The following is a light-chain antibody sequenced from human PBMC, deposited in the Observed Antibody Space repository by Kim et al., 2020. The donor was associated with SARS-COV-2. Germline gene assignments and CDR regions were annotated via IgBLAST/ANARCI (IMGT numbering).Light chain of an antibody. CDR2: DVS. CDR3: SSYTGSNTLV. J-gene: IGLJ1*01. CDR1: SSDGGGYNY. Sequence: GQSDTISCTVTSSDGGGYNYVYCYQQHPGKAPKLTIYDVSNRPSGVSDLFSGSNSGNTASLTVSGLQTEDEDDYYCSSYTGSNTLVFGTGTQVTVL. V-gene: IGLV2-14*04.